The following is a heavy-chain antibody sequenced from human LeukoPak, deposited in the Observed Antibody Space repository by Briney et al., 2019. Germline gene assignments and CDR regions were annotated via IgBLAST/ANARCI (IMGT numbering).Heavy chain of an antibody. CDR1: GGSISSYY. CDR3: ARGLYYGSGSYFDELYYYYYYGMDV. J-gene: IGHJ6*04. CDR2: IYYSGST. Sequence: SETLSLTCIVSGGSISSYYWSWIRQPPGKGLEWIGYIYYSGSTNYNPSLKSRVTISVDTSKNQFSLKLSSVTAADTAVYNCARGLYYGSGSYFDELYYYYYYGMDVWGKGTTVTVSS. V-gene: IGHV4-59*01. D-gene: IGHD3-10*01.